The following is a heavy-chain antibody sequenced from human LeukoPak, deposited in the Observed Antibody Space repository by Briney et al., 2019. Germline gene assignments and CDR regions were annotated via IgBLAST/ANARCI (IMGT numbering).Heavy chain of an antibody. CDR2: IYYSGST. J-gene: IGHJ4*02. V-gene: IGHV4-59*01. D-gene: IGHD2-21*02. Sequence: SETLSLTCTVSGGSISSYYWSWLRQPPGKGLEWIGYIYYSGSTNYNPSLKSRVTISVDTSKNQFSLKLSSVTAADTAVYYCARGGDYRPFDYWGQGTLVTVSS. CDR3: ARGGDYRPFDY. CDR1: GGSISSYY.